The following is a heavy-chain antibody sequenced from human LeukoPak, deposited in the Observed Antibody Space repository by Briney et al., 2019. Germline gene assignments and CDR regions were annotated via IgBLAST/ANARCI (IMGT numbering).Heavy chain of an antibody. CDR3: ARDRLGVDY. Sequence: PGGSLRLSCAASGFTFSSYEMNWVRQAPGKGLEWVSYISSSGSTIYYADSVKGRFTISRDNAKNSLYLQMDSLRAEDTAVYYCARDRLGVDYWGQGTLVTVSS. V-gene: IGHV3-48*03. D-gene: IGHD1-26*01. J-gene: IGHJ4*02. CDR2: ISSSGSTI. CDR1: GFTFSSYE.